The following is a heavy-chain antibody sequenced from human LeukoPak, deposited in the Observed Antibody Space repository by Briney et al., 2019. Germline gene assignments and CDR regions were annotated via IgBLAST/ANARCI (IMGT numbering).Heavy chain of an antibody. CDR1: GFSFSNFW. CDR2: IKPDGSAT. CDR3: ARGGGSSS. Sequence: PGWSLRLTCAASGFSFSNFWMSWVRQAPGKGLEWVANIKPDGSATNYVDSVKGRFTISRDNAKNSLDLQMNSLRAEDTAVYYCARGGGSSSWGQGTLVTVSS. V-gene: IGHV3-7*01. J-gene: IGHJ5*02. D-gene: IGHD6-6*01.